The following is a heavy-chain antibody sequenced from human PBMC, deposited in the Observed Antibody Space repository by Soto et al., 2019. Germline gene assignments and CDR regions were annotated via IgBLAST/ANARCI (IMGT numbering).Heavy chain of an antibody. Sequence: ASVKVSCKASGYTFTSYYMHWVRQAPGQGLEWMGIIIPSGGSTNYAQKFQGRVTITTDKSTSTAYMELSSLRSEDTAVYYCARDSSSWDNNWFDPWGQGTLVTVSS. J-gene: IGHJ5*02. CDR3: ARDSSSWDNNWFDP. D-gene: IGHD6-13*01. CDR1: GYTFTSYY. CDR2: IIPSGGST. V-gene: IGHV1-46*01.